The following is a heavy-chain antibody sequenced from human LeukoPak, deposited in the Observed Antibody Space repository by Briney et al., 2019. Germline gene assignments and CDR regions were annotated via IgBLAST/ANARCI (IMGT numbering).Heavy chain of an antibody. CDR2: ISGSGGST. Sequence: GGSLRFSCAASGFTFSSYAMSWVRQAPGKGLEWVSAISGSGGSTYYADSVKGRFTISRDNSKNTLYLQMNSLRAEDTAVYYCAKGSSSWHEELWFDPWGQGTLVTVSS. CDR1: GFTFSSYA. V-gene: IGHV3-23*01. J-gene: IGHJ5*02. CDR3: AKGSSSWHEELWFDP. D-gene: IGHD6-13*01.